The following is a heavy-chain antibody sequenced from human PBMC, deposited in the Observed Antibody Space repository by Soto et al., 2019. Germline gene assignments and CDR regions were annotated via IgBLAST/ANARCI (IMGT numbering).Heavy chain of an antibody. CDR2: INQRGST. Sequence: SETLSLTCAVYGGSLRGYHWSWIRQPPGKGLEWIGEINQRGSTSYNPSLKSRVTISLDTSKNEFSLRLTSVTAADTAVYYCARGRRRTYDYDSSAYYSGFQHWGQGTLVTVSS. V-gene: IGHV4-34*01. J-gene: IGHJ1*01. CDR1: GGSLRGYH. D-gene: IGHD3-22*01. CDR3: ARGRRRTYDYDSSAYYSGFQH.